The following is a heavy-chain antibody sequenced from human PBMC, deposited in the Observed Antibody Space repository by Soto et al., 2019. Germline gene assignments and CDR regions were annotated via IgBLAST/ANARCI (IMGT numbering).Heavy chain of an antibody. Sequence: QVPLQESGPRLVRPSGTLSLTCPVSSGSITSANWWSWVRQPPGRGLEWIGEIYHSGSTNYNLSLKSRVTLSVDKSKNQFSLSLSSVTAADTAMYYCARRGGGVVLAATTPFDYWGQGTLVTVSS. CDR3: ARRGGGVVLAATTPFDY. V-gene: IGHV4-4*02. CDR1: SGSITSANW. D-gene: IGHD2-15*01. CDR2: IYHSGST. J-gene: IGHJ4*02.